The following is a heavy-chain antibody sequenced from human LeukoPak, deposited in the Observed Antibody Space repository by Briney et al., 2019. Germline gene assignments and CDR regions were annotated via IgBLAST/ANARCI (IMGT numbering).Heavy chain of an antibody. V-gene: IGHV3-7*01. J-gene: IGHJ4*02. CDR2: IQPDGSGA. CDR3: AREDDHNTNDC. CDR1: GFTFRGYW. Sequence: GGSLSLSCVTSGFTFRGYWMSWFRQAPGKGLEWVGNIQPDGSGAFYVDAMRGRFTISRDNAQNSLYLQINSLRAEDTAVYYCAREDDHNTNDCWGQGTLVTVSS. D-gene: IGHD5-24*01.